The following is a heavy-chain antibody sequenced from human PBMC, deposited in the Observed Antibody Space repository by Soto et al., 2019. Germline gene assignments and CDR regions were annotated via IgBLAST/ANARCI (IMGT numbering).Heavy chain of an antibody. D-gene: IGHD1-20*01. CDR3: AVDGVPRTSFRYYYFRF. V-gene: IGHV3-30*03. CDR2: ISYDGRIK. CDR1: GFTFSGSA. Sequence: PGGSLRLSCAASGFTFSGSAMHWVRQAPGKGLDWVAFISYDGRIKNYADSVKGRFTISRDNSKNTPYLQMSSLRAEDTAIYYCAVDGVPRTSFRYYYFRFWGRGTLVTVSS. J-gene: IGHJ4*02.